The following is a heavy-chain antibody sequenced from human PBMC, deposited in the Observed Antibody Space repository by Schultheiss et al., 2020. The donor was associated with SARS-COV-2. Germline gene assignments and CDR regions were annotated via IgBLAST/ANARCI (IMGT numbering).Heavy chain of an antibody. CDR1: GFTFNDYY. J-gene: IGHJ6*03. CDR3: AKDKLYCSSTSCYRRKIGGGYYMDV. V-gene: IGHV3-23*01. CDR2: ISGSGGST. D-gene: IGHD2-2*01. Sequence: GGSLRLSCAASGFTFNDYYMSWIRQHPGKGLEWVSAISGSGGSTYYADSVKGRFTISRDNSKNTLYLQMNSLRAEDTAVYYCAKDKLYCSSTSCYRRKIGGGYYMDVWGKGTTVTVSS.